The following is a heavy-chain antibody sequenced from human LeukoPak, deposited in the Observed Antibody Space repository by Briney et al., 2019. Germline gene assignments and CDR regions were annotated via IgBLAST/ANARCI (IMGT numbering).Heavy chain of an antibody. V-gene: IGHV1-46*01. CDR1: GYXFTSYY. D-gene: IGHD4-23*01. Sequence: ASVKVSCKSSGYXFTSYYMHWVRQAPGQGLEWMGIINPSGGSTTDAQKFQGRVTLTRDTSTSTVYMELSSLRSEDTALYYCARTADGSKTPVFDYWGQGALVIVSS. CDR2: INPSGGST. CDR3: ARTADGSKTPVFDY. J-gene: IGHJ4*02.